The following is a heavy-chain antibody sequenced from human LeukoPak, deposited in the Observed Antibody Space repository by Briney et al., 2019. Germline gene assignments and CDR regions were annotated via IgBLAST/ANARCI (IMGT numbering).Heavy chain of an antibody. J-gene: IGHJ6*03. D-gene: IGHD3-10*01. CDR1: GFTFNNYG. Sequence: GGSPRLSCAASGFTFNNYGMHWVRQAPGKGLEWVAFIRYNGNNQYYADSVKGRFTISRDNSKNTLYLQMNSLKGDDTAVYYCSKDSAFYYIDVWGKGTTVTVSS. V-gene: IGHV3-30*02. CDR3: SKDSAFYYIDV. CDR2: IRYNGNNQ.